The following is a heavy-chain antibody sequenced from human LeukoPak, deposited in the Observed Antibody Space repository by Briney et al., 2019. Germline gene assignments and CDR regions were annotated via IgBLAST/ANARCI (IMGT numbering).Heavy chain of an antibody. V-gene: IGHV4-34*01. D-gene: IGHD2-2*02. CDR1: GGSFSGYY. CDR3: ARGLVVPAAIRWFDP. CDR2: INHSGST. J-gene: IGHJ5*02. Sequence: SETLSLTCAVYGGSFSGYYWSWIRQPPGKRLEWIGEINHSGSTNYNPSLKSRVTISVDTSKNQFSLKLSSVTAADTAVYYCARGLVVPAAIRWFDPWGRGTLVTVSS.